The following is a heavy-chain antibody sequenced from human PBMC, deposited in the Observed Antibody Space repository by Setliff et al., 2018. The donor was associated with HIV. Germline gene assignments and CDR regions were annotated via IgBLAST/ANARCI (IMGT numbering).Heavy chain of an antibody. CDR2: INPSGGST. Sequence: ASVKVSCKASGYTFTSYYMHWARQAPGQGLEWMGIINPSGGSTSYAQQFQGRVTMTRDTSTSTVYMELSSLRSEDTAVYYCARGDPASYYNFWSGYASETFDIWGQGTMVTVSS. J-gene: IGHJ3*02. D-gene: IGHD3-3*01. CDR3: ARGDPASYYNFWSGYASETFDI. V-gene: IGHV1-46*01. CDR1: GYTFTSYY.